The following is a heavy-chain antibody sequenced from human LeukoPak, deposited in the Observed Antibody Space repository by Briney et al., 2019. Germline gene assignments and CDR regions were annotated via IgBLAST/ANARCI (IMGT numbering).Heavy chain of an antibody. V-gene: IGHV4-4*02. Sequence: SETLSLTCTVSGGSIRSSSWWSWVRQPPGKGLECIGEIYHSGTTNYNPSLKSRVTISVDESKNQFSLKLNSVNAADTAVYYCARAFLVGYSPEEYFFDYWGQGTLVTVSS. CDR3: ARAFLVGYSPEEYFFDY. D-gene: IGHD1-26*01. J-gene: IGHJ4*02. CDR2: IYHSGTT. CDR1: GGSIRSSSW.